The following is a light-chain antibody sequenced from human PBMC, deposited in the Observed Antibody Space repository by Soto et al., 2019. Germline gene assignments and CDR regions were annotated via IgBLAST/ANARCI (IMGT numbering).Light chain of an antibody. J-gene: IGKJ4*01. Sequence: DIQLTQSPSVLSASVVDTVTITCRASQALSNYLAWYQQKPGKAPDLLIYSASTLQSGVPSRFSGSGSETELSLTIRALQPEDFATYYCQQLSRYPLTFGGGTKVDIK. CDR2: SAS. V-gene: IGKV1-9*01. CDR3: QQLSRYPLT. CDR1: QALSNY.